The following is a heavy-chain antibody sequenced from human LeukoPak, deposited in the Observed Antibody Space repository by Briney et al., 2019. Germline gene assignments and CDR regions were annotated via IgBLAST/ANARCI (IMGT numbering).Heavy chain of an antibody. Sequence: PGASVKVSCKASGYTFTSYYMHWLRQAPEQGLEWMGIINPSGGSTSYAQKFQGRVTMTRDTSTSTVYMELSSLRSEDTAVYYCARVGDSSGHYRDAFDIWGQGTMVTVSS. J-gene: IGHJ3*02. CDR3: ARVGDSSGHYRDAFDI. CDR1: GYTFTSYY. V-gene: IGHV1-46*01. D-gene: IGHD3-22*01. CDR2: INPSGGST.